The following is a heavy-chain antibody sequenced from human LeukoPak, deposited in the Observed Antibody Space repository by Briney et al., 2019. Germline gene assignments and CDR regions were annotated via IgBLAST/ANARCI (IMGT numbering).Heavy chain of an antibody. J-gene: IGHJ4*02. D-gene: IGHD3-9*01. V-gene: IGHV3-11*01. CDR1: GFTFSDYY. CDR3: ARDRNPRYYDILTGDLDY. CDR2: ISSSGSTI. Sequence: GGSLRLSCAASGFTFSDYYMSWIRQAPGKGLERVSYISSSGSTIYYADSVKGRFTISRDNAKNSLYLQMNSLRAEDTAVYYCARDRNPRYYDILTGDLDYWGQGNLVTVSS.